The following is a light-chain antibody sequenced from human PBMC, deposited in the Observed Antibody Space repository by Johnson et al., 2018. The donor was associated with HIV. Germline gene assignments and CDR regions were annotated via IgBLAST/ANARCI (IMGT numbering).Light chain of an antibody. J-gene: IGLJ1*01. CDR1: SSNIGNNY. V-gene: IGLV1-51*02. Sequence: QSVLTQPPSVSAAPGQKVTISCSGSSSNIGNNYVSWSQQLPGTAPKLLIYENNKRPSGIPDRFSGSKSGTSATLSITGLQTGDEADYYCGTWDSSLSAYVFGTGTKVTVL. CDR2: ENN. CDR3: GTWDSSLSAYV.